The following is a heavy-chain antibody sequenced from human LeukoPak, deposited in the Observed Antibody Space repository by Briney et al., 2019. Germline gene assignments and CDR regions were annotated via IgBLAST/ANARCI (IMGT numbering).Heavy chain of an antibody. V-gene: IGHV3-21*01. J-gene: IGHJ4*02. CDR3: ARDRDYVWGSYRPFDY. D-gene: IGHD3-16*02. Sequence: GGSLRLSCAASGFTFSSYSMNWVRQAPGKGLEWVSSISSGSSYIYYADSVKGRFTISRDNAKNSLYLQMNSLRAEDTAVYYCARDRDYVWGSYRPFDYWGQGTLVTVSS. CDR2: ISSGSSYI. CDR1: GFTFSSYS.